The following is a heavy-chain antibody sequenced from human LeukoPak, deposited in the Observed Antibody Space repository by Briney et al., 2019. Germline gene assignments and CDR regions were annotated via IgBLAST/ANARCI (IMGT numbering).Heavy chain of an antibody. Sequence: GGSLRLSCAASGFTFSTYAMTWVRQSPGKGLEGVSGINSNGGDIYYADSVKGRFTISRDNAKNTLYLQMNSLRAEDTAVYYCARGSPAASGLIESWGQGTLVTVSS. V-gene: IGHV3-23*01. CDR2: INSNGGDI. CDR3: ARGSPAASGLIES. CDR1: GFTFSTYA. D-gene: IGHD6-13*01. J-gene: IGHJ4*02.